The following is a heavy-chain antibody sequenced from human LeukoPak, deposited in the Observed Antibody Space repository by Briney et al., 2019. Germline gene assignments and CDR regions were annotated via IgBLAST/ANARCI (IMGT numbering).Heavy chain of an antibody. CDR2: INYSGRT. Sequence: SETLSLTCAVSDESFSGYYWNWIRQPPGRGLEWIGEINYSGRTQYHPSLKSRVSMSVDKSKKQVSLKLSSVTVADTAVYYCAREGRGGHNFDYWGRGTLAIVSS. CDR1: DESFSGYY. J-gene: IGHJ4*02. D-gene: IGHD2-15*01. CDR3: AREGRGGHNFDY. V-gene: IGHV4-34*01.